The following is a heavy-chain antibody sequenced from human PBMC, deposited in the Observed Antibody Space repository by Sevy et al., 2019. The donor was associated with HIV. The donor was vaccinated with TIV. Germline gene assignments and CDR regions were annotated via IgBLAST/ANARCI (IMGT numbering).Heavy chain of an antibody. V-gene: IGHV1-2*02. CDR2: INPNTGAT. Sequence: ASVKVSCKASGYTFTDYYLHWLRQAPGQELEWMGWINPNTGATNYAQKFKGRVTMTRDTSMSTAFMDLTRLRSDDTAVYYCAKLLIVVDDGFDVWGQGTMVTVS. J-gene: IGHJ3*01. CDR1: GYTFTDYY. D-gene: IGHD3-22*01. CDR3: AKLLIVVDDGFDV.